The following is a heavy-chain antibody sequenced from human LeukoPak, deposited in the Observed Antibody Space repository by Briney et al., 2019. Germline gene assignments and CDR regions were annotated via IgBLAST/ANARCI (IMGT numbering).Heavy chain of an antibody. CDR1: GFTFSSYG. D-gene: IGHD3-22*01. V-gene: IGHV3-33*01. CDR2: IWYDGSNK. J-gene: IGHJ4*02. CDR3: ARVQTHYYDSSGPLDY. Sequence: GGSLRLSCAASGFTFSSYGMHWVRQAPGKGLEWVAVIWYDGSNKYYADSVKGRFTISRDNSRNTLYLQMNSLRAEDTAVYYCARVQTHYYDSSGPLDYWSQGTLVTVSS.